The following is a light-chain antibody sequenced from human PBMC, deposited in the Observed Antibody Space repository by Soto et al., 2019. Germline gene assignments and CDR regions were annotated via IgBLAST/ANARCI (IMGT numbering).Light chain of an antibody. CDR2: GAS. CDR1: QSFSSSY. Sequence: EIVLSESPGSLSLSPGERPTLSCRASQSFSSSYLAWYQQKPGQAPRLLMYGASSRATGIPDRFSGSGSGTDLTLTISRLEPEDFAVYYCQQYGSSITFGQGTRLEIK. J-gene: IGKJ5*01. V-gene: IGKV3-20*01. CDR3: QQYGSSIT.